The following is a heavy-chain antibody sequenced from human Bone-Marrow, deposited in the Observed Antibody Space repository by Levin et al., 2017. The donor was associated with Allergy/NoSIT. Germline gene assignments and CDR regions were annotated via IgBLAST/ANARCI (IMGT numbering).Heavy chain of an antibody. CDR3: SRDGKHGYEVDM. CDR2: ISFNSGNI. V-gene: IGHV3-48*01. Sequence: SCAASGFTFSKYYMDWVRQAPGKGLEWVAYISFNSGNIYYAESVKGRFTISRDNAKDSLFLQMNSLRAEDTAMYYWSRDGKHGYEVDMWGQGTMLTVSS. J-gene: IGHJ3*02. D-gene: IGHD6-13*01. CDR1: GFTFSKYY.